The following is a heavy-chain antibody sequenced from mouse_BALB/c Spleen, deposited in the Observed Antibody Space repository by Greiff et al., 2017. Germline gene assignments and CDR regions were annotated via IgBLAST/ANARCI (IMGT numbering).Heavy chain of an antibody. Sequence: VQLKESGPGLVAPSQSLSITCTVSGFSLTSYCVHWVRQPPGKGLQWLGVIWAGGSTNYNSALMSRLSNSKDNSKSQVFLKMNSLQTDDTAMYYCARKGITRATADYWGQGTTLTVSS. CDR1: GFSLTSYC. D-gene: IGHD1-2*01. J-gene: IGHJ2*01. CDR2: IWAGGST. V-gene: IGHV2-9*02. CDR3: ARKGITRATADY.